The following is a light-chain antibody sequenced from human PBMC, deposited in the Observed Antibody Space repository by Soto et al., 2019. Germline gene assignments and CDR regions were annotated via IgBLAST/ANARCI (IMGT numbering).Light chain of an antibody. Sequence: DIQMTQSPSTLSASVGDRVTITCRASQSISSWLAWYQQKPGKAPKLLIFDAFNLESGVPFRFSGSGFGTEFTLTISSLQPDDSATYYCQQFKTYSLTFGGGTKV. CDR2: DAF. J-gene: IGKJ4*01. V-gene: IGKV1-5*01. CDR3: QQFKTYSLT. CDR1: QSISSW.